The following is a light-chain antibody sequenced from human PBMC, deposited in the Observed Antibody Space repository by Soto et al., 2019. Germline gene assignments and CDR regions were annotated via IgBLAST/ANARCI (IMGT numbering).Light chain of an antibody. J-gene: IGKJ5*01. CDR2: DVS. Sequence: AIQLTQSPSSLSASVGDRVTITCRASQDIRGALAWYQQTPGKAPKILIYDVSTLQSGVPSRFSGNSSGTDFSLTISSVQPEDFATYFCQQFNSYPITFGQGTRLDIK. V-gene: IGKV1-13*02. CDR1: QDIRGA. CDR3: QQFNSYPIT.